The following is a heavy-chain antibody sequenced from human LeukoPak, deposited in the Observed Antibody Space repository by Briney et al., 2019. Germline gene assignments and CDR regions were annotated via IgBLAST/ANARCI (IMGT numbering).Heavy chain of an antibody. Sequence: PGGSLRLSCAASGFTVSSNYMSWVRQAPGKGLEWVSAISGSSGSTYYADSVKGRFTISRDNSKNTLYLQMNSLRAEDTAVYYCAKGKGSEAAHFDYWGQGTLVTVSS. CDR1: GFTVSSNY. V-gene: IGHV3-23*01. CDR2: ISGSSGST. CDR3: AKGKGSEAAHFDY. D-gene: IGHD2-15*01. J-gene: IGHJ4*02.